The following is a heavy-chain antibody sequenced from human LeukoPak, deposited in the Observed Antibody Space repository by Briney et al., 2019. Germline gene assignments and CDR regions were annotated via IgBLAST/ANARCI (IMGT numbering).Heavy chain of an antibody. CDR2: IYYSGST. CDR3: ARDRHGYTDY. J-gene: IGHJ4*02. Sequence: SETLSLTCTVSGGSISSYYWSWIRQPPGKGLEWIGYIYYSGSTNYNPSLKSRVTISVDTSKNQFSLKLSSVIAADTAVYYCARDRHGYTDYWGQGTLVTVSS. CDR1: GGSISSYY. V-gene: IGHV4-59*01. D-gene: IGHD5-24*01.